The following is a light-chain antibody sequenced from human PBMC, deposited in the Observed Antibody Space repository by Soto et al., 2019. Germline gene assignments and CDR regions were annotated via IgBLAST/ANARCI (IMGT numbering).Light chain of an antibody. J-gene: IGKJ4*01. CDR3: KQSYSTPLT. CDR1: QSISSY. CDR2: AAS. Sequence: DIQITQYPSSLSASVPSTVTITFPSIQSISSYLNWYQQKPGKAPKLLIYAASSLQSGVPSRFSGSGSGTDFTLTISSLQTEDFATYYCKQSYSTPLTFGRGTKVDIK. V-gene: IGKV1-39*01.